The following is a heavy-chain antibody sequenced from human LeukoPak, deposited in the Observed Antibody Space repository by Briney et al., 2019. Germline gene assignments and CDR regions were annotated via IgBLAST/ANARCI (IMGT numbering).Heavy chain of an antibody. CDR2: MNPNSGNT. J-gene: IGHJ3*02. Sequence: GASVKVSCKVSGYTLTELSMHWVRQATGQGLEWMGWMNPNSGNTGYAQKFQGRVTITRNTSISTAYMELSSLRSEDTAVYYCAKSNGYGLVDIWGQGTMVTVSS. D-gene: IGHD3-10*01. V-gene: IGHV1-8*03. CDR3: AKSNGYGLVDI. CDR1: GYTLTELS.